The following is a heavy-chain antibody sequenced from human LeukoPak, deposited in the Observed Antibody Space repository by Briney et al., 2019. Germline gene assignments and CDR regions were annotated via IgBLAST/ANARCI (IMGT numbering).Heavy chain of an antibody. V-gene: IGHV3-74*01. CDR3: ARGYDILTGYYKSSDY. CDR2: INSDGSST. CDR1: GFTFSSYW. D-gene: IGHD3-9*01. Sequence: GGSLRLSCAAPGFTFSSYWMHWVRQAPGKGLVWVSRINSDGSSTSYADSVKGRFTISRDNAKNTLYLQMNSLRAEDTAVYYCARGYDILTGYYKSSDYWGQGTLVTVSS. J-gene: IGHJ4*02.